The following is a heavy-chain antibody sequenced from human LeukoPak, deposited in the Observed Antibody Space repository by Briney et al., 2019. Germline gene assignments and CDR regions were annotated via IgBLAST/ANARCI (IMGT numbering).Heavy chain of an antibody. J-gene: IGHJ4*02. CDR1: GGSISSSSYY. Sequence: SETLSLTCTVSGGSISSSSYYWGWIRQPPGEGLEWIGSIYYSGSTYYNPSLKSRVTISVDTSKNQFSLKLSSVTAADTAVYYCAGGGIVVVPAAIDGRDYWGQGTLVTVSS. CDR2: IYYSGST. V-gene: IGHV4-39*01. D-gene: IGHD2-2*02. CDR3: AGGGIVVVPAAIDGRDY.